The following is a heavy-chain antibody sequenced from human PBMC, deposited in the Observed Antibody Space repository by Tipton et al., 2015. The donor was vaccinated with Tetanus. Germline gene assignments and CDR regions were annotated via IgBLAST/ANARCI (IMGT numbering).Heavy chain of an antibody. D-gene: IGHD5-12*01. CDR2: IFYGGAT. Sequence: GLVKPSETLSLTCSVSGGSITPYYWTWIRQPPGKGLEWIGYIFYGGATNYNSSLGSRLTISVDTSKNQFSLKLTSVTAADTAVYFCARKLADYNGGGMDVWGPGTTVTVSS. V-gene: IGHV4-59*01. CDR3: ARKLADYNGGGMDV. J-gene: IGHJ6*02. CDR1: GGSITPYY.